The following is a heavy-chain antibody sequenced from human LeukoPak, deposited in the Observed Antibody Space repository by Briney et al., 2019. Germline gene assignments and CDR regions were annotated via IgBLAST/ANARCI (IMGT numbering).Heavy chain of an antibody. CDR2: IIPIFGTA. D-gene: IGHD4-23*01. CDR3: ARDLPYGGNKKIIDY. Sequence: ASVKVSCKASGGTFSSYAISWVRQAPGQGLEWMGGIIPIFGTANYAQKFQGRVTITTDTSTSTAYMELRSLRSDDTAVYYCARDLPYGGNKKIIDYWGQGTLVTVSS. J-gene: IGHJ4*02. CDR1: GGTFSSYA. V-gene: IGHV1-69*05.